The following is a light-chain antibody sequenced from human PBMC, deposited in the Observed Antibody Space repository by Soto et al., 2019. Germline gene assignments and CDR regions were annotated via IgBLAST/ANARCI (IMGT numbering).Light chain of an antibody. CDR3: QQYGRSPYT. CDR2: DAS. V-gene: IGKV3-20*01. J-gene: IGKJ2*01. CDR1: QTASSSH. Sequence: EIVLTQSPGALSLSPGERATLSCRASQTASSSHLAWYQQKPGQAPRLLIYDASIRATGISDRFSGSGSGTDFTLTISRLEPEAFAVYYCQQYGRSPYTFGQWTKVEIK.